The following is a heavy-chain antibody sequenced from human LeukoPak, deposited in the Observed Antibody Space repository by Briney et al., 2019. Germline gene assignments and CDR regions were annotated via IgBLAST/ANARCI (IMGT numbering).Heavy chain of an antibody. D-gene: IGHD2-2*01. CDR3: ARSIVVVPAAPEAFDY. J-gene: IGHJ4*02. V-gene: IGHV4-38-2*01. Sequence: PSETLSLTCAVSGYSISSGYYWGWIRPPPGKGLEWIGSIYHSGSTYYNPSLKSRVTISVDTSKNQFSLKLSSVTAADTAVYYCARSIVVVPAAPEAFDYWGQGTLVTVSS. CDR1: GYSISSGYY. CDR2: IYHSGST.